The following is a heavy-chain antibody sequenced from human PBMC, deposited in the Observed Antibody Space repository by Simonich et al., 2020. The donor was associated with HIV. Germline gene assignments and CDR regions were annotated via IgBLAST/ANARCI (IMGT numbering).Heavy chain of an antibody. Sequence: EVQLVESGGGLVQPGGSLRLSCAASGFTFSSYWMHWVRQAPGKGLVGVSRMNSDGSSTSYADSVKGRFTISRDNAKNTLYLQMNSLRAEDTAVYYCARWGGATTVYYYGMDVWGQGTTVTVSS. CDR1: GFTFSSYW. CDR2: MNSDGSST. J-gene: IGHJ6*02. CDR3: ARWGGATTVYYYGMDV. D-gene: IGHD1-26*01. V-gene: IGHV3-74*01.